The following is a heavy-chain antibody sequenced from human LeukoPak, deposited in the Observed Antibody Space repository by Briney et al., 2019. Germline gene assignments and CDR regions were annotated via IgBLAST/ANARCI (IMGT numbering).Heavy chain of an antibody. V-gene: IGHV1-18*01. D-gene: IGHD4-17*01. J-gene: IGHJ5*02. CDR2: ISAYNGNT. Sequence: ASVKVSCKASGYTFTSYGISWVRQAPGQGLEWMGWISAYNGNTNYVQKLQGRVTMTTDTSTSTAYMELRSLRSDDTAVYYCARDDYGDSKNWFDPWGQGTLVTVSS. CDR1: GYTFTSYG. CDR3: ARDDYGDSKNWFDP.